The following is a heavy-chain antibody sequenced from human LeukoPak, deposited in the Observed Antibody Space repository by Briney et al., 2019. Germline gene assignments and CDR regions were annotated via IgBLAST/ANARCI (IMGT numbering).Heavy chain of an antibody. J-gene: IGHJ4*02. CDR1: GYTFTSYD. CDR3: ARGTMVVTHDY. Sequence: GASVKASCKASGYTFTSYDINWVRQATGRGLEWMGWMNPNSGNTGYAQKFQGRVTMTRNTSISTAYMELSSLRSEDTAVYYCARGTMVVTHDYWGQGTLVTVSS. CDR2: MNPNSGNT. V-gene: IGHV1-8*01. D-gene: IGHD4-23*01.